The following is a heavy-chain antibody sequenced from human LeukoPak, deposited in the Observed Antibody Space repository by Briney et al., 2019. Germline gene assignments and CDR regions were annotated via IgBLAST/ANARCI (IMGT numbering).Heavy chain of an antibody. Sequence: SETLSLTCTVSGGSISSSSYYWGWIRQPPGKGLEWIGEINHSGSTNYNPSLKSRVTISVDTSKNQFSLKLSSVTAADTAVYYCARQMVRGVRVRVWDYWGQGTLVTVSS. J-gene: IGHJ4*02. CDR3: ARQMVRGVRVRVWDY. D-gene: IGHD3-10*01. V-gene: IGHV4-39*01. CDR1: GGSISSSSYY. CDR2: INHSGST.